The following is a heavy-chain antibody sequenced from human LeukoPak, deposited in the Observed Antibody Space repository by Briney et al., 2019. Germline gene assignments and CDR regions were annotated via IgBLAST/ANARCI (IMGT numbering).Heavy chain of an antibody. CDR3: VRDTKDY. CDR1: GFTFDDYG. D-gene: IGHD2-8*01. Sequence: GGSLRLSCAASGFTFDDYGMSWVRQAPGKGLEWIAYITTTGDRIQYADSVKGRFTISRDNTKNSLYLQLNSLRADDTALYYCVRDTKDYWGQGTLVTVSS. CDR2: ITTTGDRI. V-gene: IGHV3-20*04. J-gene: IGHJ4*02.